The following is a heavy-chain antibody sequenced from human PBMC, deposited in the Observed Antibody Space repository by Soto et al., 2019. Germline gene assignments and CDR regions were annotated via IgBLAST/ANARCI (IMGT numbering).Heavy chain of an antibody. CDR1: GFTFDDYA. CDR2: ISWNSGSI. V-gene: IGHV3-9*01. D-gene: IGHD6-13*01. J-gene: IGHJ4*02. CDR3: AKDYGSSWTNFDY. Sequence: PGGSLRLSCAASGFTFDDYAMHWVRQAPGKGLEWVSGISWNSGSIGYADSVKGRFTISRDNAKNSLYLQMNSLRAEDTALYYCAKDYGSSWTNFDYWGQGTLVTVSS.